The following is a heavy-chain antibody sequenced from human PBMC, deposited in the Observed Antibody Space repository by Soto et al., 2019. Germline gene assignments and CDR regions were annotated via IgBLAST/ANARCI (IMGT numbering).Heavy chain of an antibody. Sequence: ASVKVSCKASGDTFASFGFSWVRQAPGQGLEWLGWISAYNGNTHYAQKVRDRVTLTTDTSTNTAYMELRSLTSDDTAVYYCARDQESITDRILQYWGQGTPVTVSS. J-gene: IGHJ4*02. V-gene: IGHV1-18*01. CDR1: GDTFASFG. CDR2: ISAYNGNT. D-gene: IGHD3-10*01. CDR3: ARDQESITDRILQY.